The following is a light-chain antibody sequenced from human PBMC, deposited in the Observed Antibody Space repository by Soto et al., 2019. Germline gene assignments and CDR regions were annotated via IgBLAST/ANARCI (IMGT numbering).Light chain of an antibody. CDR3: QQYGSSPMYT. CDR1: QSVSSSY. V-gene: IGKV3-20*01. Sequence: EIVLTQSPGTLSLSPRERATLSCRASQSVSSSYLAWYQQKPGQAPRLLIYGASSRATGIPDRFSGSGSGIDFTLTISRLEPEDFAVYYCQQYGSSPMYTFGQGTKLEIK. J-gene: IGKJ2*01. CDR2: GAS.